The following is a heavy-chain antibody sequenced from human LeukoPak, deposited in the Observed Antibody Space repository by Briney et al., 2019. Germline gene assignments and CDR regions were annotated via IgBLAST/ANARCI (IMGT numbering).Heavy chain of an antibody. CDR3: TTDLMIVVVPAATDY. CDR1: GFTFSNAW. D-gene: IGHD2-2*01. Sequence: GGSLRLSCAASGFTFSNAWMSWVRQAPGKGLEWVGRIKSKTDGGTTDYAAPVKGRFTISRDDSKNTLYLQMNSLKTEDTAVYYCTTDLMIVVVPAATDYWGQGTLVTVSS. J-gene: IGHJ4*02. CDR2: IKSKTDGGTT. V-gene: IGHV3-15*01.